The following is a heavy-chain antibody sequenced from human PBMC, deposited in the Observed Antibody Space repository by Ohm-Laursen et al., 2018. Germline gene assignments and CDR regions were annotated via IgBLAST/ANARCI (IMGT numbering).Heavy chain of an antibody. CDR3: ARVGYLYGMDV. CDR1: GFGFSAYA. J-gene: IGHJ6*02. D-gene: IGHD5-18*01. V-gene: IGHV3-23*01. CDR2: ISSSGGST. Sequence: SLRLSCAASGFGFSAYAMSWVRQAPGRGLEWVSTISSSGGSTYYADSMKGRFTISRDNSRNTLYLQMNSLRAEDTAVYYCARVGYLYGMDVWGQGTTVTVSS.